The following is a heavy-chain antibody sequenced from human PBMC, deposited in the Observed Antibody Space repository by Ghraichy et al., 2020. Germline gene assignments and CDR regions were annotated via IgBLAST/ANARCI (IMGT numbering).Heavy chain of an antibody. CDR1: GDSVSSNSAA. CDR2: TYYRSKWYN. Sequence: SQTLSLTCAISGDSVSSNSAAWNWIRQSPSRGLEWLGRTYYRSKWYNDYAVSVKSRITINPDTSKNQFSLQLNSVTPEDTAVYYCARAFVGVAGTWGAEWPYGMDVWGQGTTVTVSS. V-gene: IGHV6-1*01. CDR3: ARAFVGVAGTWGAEWPYGMDV. D-gene: IGHD6-19*01. J-gene: IGHJ6*02.